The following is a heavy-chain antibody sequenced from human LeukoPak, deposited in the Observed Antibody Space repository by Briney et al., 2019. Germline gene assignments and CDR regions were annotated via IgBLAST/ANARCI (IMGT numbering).Heavy chain of an antibody. CDR2: VSGSGSNT. D-gene: IGHD6-19*01. CDR3: AGQAVAGS. J-gene: IGHJ5*02. Sequence: GGSLRLSCAASGFTFSSYAMTRVRQAPGKGLEWVSSVSGSGSNTYCADSVKGRFTISRDNSKNTLYLQMNSLRAEDTAVYYCAGQAVAGSWGQGTLVTVSS. CDR1: GFTFSSYA. V-gene: IGHV3-23*01.